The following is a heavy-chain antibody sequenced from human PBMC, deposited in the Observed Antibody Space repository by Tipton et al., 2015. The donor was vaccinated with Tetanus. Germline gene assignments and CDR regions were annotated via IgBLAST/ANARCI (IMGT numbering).Heavy chain of an antibody. CDR3: ARGHSAPTPKNWFDP. CDR2: INHSGST. Sequence: TLSLTCAVYGGSFSGYYWSWIRQPPGKGLEWIGEINHSGSTNYNPSLKSRVTISVDTSKNQFSLKLSSVTAADTAVYYCARGHSAPTPKNWFDPWGQGTLVTVSS. V-gene: IGHV4-34*01. CDR1: GGSFSGYY. J-gene: IGHJ5*02.